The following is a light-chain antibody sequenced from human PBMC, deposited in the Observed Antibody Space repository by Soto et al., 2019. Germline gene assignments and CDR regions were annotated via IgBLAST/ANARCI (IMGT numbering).Light chain of an antibody. Sequence: QSALAQPASVSGSPGQSITISCTGTSSDVVRYNYVSWFQQHPGKAPKLMIYDVSNWPSGVSDRFSGSKSGNTASLTISGLQAEDEADYYCSSFTSSSTFVFGTGTRSPS. CDR2: DVS. CDR1: SSDVVRYNY. J-gene: IGLJ1*01. V-gene: IGLV2-14*01. CDR3: SSFTSSSTFV.